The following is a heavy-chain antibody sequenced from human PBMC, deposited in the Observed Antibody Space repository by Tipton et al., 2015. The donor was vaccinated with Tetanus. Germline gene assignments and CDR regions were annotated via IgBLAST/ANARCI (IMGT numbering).Heavy chain of an antibody. CDR1: GVSIRNGGYS. J-gene: IGHJ4*02. V-gene: IGHV4-30-2*01. CDR3: VRAPYNSPGKYYFDS. D-gene: IGHD1-1*01. CDR2: TYHTGGT. Sequence: TLSLTCTVSGVSIRNGGYSWNWIRQTAGKGLEWLGYTYHTGGTYYNPSLKGRATISVDRSSDQFSLKLTSVTAADTAVYYCVRAPYNSPGKYYFDSWGQGTLITVSS.